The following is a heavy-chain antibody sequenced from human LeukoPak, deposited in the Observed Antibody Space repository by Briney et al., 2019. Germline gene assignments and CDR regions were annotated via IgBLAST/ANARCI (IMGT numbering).Heavy chain of an antibody. Sequence: SGTLSLTCAVSGGSISSSNWWSWVRQPPGKGLEWIGEIYHSGSTNYNPSLKSRVTISVDKSKNQFSLKLSSVTAADTAVYYCARATPGPLSNWFDPWGQGTLVTVSS. CDR1: GGSISSSNW. CDR3: ARATPGPLSNWFDP. J-gene: IGHJ5*02. CDR2: IYHSGST. V-gene: IGHV4-4*02.